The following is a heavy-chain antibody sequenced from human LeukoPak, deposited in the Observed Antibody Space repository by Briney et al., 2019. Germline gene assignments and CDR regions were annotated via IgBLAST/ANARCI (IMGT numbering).Heavy chain of an antibody. V-gene: IGHV3-23*01. CDR2: ISGSGGST. CDR3: AKCPTYYYDSSGYRYFDY. CDR1: GFTFSSYA. D-gene: IGHD3-22*01. J-gene: IGHJ4*02. Sequence: GGSLRLSCAASGFTFSSYAMSWVRQAPGKGLEWVSAISGSGGSTYYADSVKGRFTISRDNSKNTLYLQMNSLRAEDTAVYYCAKCPTYYYDSSGYRYFDYWGQGTLVTVSS.